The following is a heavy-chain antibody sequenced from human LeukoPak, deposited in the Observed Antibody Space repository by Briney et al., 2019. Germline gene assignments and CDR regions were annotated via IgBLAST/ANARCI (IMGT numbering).Heavy chain of an antibody. J-gene: IGHJ4*02. CDR2: IGISSGAM. Sequence: GGSLRLSCAASGFIFSRYSMNWVRLAPGKGLEWISYIGISSGAMSYADSVKGRFTISRDNSNNTLYLQMNSLRAEDTAVYYCARHSRGRWYVFDYWGQGTLVTVSS. V-gene: IGHV3-48*01. CDR1: GFIFSRYS. CDR3: ARHSRGRWYVFDY. D-gene: IGHD6-13*01.